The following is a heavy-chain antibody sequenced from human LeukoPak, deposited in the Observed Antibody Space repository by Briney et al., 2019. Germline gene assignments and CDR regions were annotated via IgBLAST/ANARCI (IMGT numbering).Heavy chain of an antibody. CDR1: GFTFSSYS. J-gene: IGHJ4*02. V-gene: IGHV3-48*01. D-gene: IGHD2-2*01. Sequence: GGSLRLSCAASGFTFSSYSMNWVRQAPGKGLEWVTYISSSSSTIYYADSVKGRFTISRDNAKNSLYLQMNSLRAEDTAVYYCAREPPIGYCSSTSCYWLSTKLGFDYWGQGTLVTVSS. CDR2: ISSSSSTI. CDR3: AREPPIGYCSSTSCYWLSTKLGFDY.